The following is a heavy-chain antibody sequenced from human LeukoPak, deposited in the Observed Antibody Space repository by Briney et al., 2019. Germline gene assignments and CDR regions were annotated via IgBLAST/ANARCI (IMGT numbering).Heavy chain of an antibody. D-gene: IGHD4-23*01. CDR1: GGSFSSNA. J-gene: IGHJ4*02. V-gene: IGHV1-69*13. CDR2: IIPIFGTA. Sequence: SVNVSCKASGGSFSSNAINWVRQAPGQGLEWMGGIIPIFGTANYAQKFQDRVTITAAESMSTVYMELSSLRSEDTAVYYCARGWLAETTVVTPYNYWGQGTLVTVSS. CDR3: ARGWLAETTVVTPYNY.